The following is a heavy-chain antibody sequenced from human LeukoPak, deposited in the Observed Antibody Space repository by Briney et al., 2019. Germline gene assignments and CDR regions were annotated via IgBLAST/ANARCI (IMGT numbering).Heavy chain of an antibody. CDR1: GFTFSSYS. J-gene: IGHJ4*02. D-gene: IGHD3-3*01. Sequence: GGSMRLSCAASGFTFSSYSMNWVRQAPGKGLEWVSSISSSSYIYYADSVKGRFTISRDNAKNSLYLQMNSLRAEDTAVYYCAREGDYDFWTPTLGYFDYWGQGTLVTVSS. CDR2: ISSSSYI. CDR3: AREGDYDFWTPTLGYFDY. V-gene: IGHV3-21*01.